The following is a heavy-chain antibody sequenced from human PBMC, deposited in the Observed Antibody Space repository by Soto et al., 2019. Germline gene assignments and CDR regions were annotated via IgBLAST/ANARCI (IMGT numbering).Heavy chain of an antibody. V-gene: IGHV4-31*03. CDR3: ARVNGDYGFGMDV. D-gene: IGHD4-17*01. J-gene: IGHJ6*02. CDR2: IYYSGST. CDR1: GGSISSGGYY. Sequence: PSETLSLTCTVSGGSISSGGYYWSWIRQHPGKGLEWIGYIYYSGSTYYNPSLKSRVTISVDTSKNQFSLKLSSVTAADTAVYYCARVNGDYGFGMDVWGQGTTVTVPS.